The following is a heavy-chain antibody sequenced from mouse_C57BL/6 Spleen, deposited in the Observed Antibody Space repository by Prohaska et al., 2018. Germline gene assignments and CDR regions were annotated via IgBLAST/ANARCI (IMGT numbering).Heavy chain of an antibody. CDR3: ARRNYSNPYYYAMDV. D-gene: IGHD2-5*01. J-gene: IGHJ4*01. CDR2: IDSSDSYT. V-gene: IGHV1-69*01. CDR1: GYTFTSYW. Sequence: QVQLQQPGAELVMPGASVKLSCKASGYTFTSYWMHWVKQRPGQGLEWIGEIDSSDSYTNYNQKFKGKATLTVDKSSSTAYMQLSSLTSEDSAVYYCARRNYSNPYYYAMDVWGQGTSVTVSS.